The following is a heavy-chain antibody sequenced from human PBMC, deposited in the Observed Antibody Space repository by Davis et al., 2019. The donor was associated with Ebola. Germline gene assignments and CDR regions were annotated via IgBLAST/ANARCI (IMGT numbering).Heavy chain of an antibody. V-gene: IGHV5-51*01. CDR1: GYSFTSYW. Sequence: GESLKISCQGSGYSFTSYWIGWVRQMPGKGLEWMGIIYPGDSDTRYSPSFQGQVTISADKSISTAYLQWSSLKASDTAMYYCARQDGLHQGPIGLPPGTLLQEHLWG. CDR2: IYPGDSDT. CDR3: ARQDGLHQGPIGLPPGTLLQEHL. J-gene: IGHJ6*01.